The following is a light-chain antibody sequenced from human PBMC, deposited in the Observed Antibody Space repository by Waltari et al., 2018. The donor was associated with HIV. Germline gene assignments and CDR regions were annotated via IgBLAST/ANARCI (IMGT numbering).Light chain of an antibody. V-gene: IGLV1-40*01. J-gene: IGLJ2*01. CDR1: RSNIGAGFD. Sequence: QSVLTQPPSVSGAPGQRVTIACTGTRSNIGAGFDVHWYQQIPGNAPKLLIYDNNVRPPAVPDLFSSSKSGTSASLAITGLQSEDEADYYCQSYDMSQSGSLVFGGGTKLTVL. CDR3: QSYDMSQSGSLV. CDR2: DNN.